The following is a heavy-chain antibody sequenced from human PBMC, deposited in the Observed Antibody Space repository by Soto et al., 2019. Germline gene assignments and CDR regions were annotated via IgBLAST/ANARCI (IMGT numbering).Heavy chain of an antibody. CDR2: IYYSGST. CDR3: ARVWGGAFDF. J-gene: IGHJ3*01. D-gene: IGHD3-10*01. V-gene: IGHV4-59*01. Sequence: PSETLSLTCTVSGGCISRYYWSWIRQPPGKGLEWIGYIYYSGSTNYNPSLKSRVTISVDTSKNQFSLKLSSVTAADTAVYYCARVWGGAFDFWGQGTMVTVSS. CDR1: GGCISRYY.